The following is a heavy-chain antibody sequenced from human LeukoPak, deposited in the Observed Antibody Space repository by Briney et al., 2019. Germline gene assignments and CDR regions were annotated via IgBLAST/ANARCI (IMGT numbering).Heavy chain of an antibody. Sequence: ASVKVSCKASGYTFTSYYMHWVRQAPGQGREWMVIIDPRGGSTSYAQKFQGRVTMTRDTSTSTVYMELSSLRSEDTAVYYCARVGGLQLFDYWGQGTLVTVSS. V-gene: IGHV1-46*01. J-gene: IGHJ4*02. CDR3: ARVGGLQLFDY. D-gene: IGHD5-24*01. CDR1: GYTFTSYY. CDR2: IDPRGGST.